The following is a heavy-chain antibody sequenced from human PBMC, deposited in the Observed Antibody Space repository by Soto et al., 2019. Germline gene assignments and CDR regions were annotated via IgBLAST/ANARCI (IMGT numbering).Heavy chain of an antibody. V-gene: IGHV4-31*03. D-gene: IGHD4-4*01. CDR2: IYSSGST. Sequence: QVQLQESGPGLVKPSQTLSLTCTVSGGSISSGGYYWSWIRQHPGKGLEWIGYIYSSGSTYYNPSLESRVTISVDTSKNQFSLKLSSVTAADTAVYSCARAPSSNYASAPKYYYYYGMDVWGQGTTVTVAS. J-gene: IGHJ6*02. CDR3: ARAPSSNYASAPKYYYYYGMDV. CDR1: GGSISSGGYY.